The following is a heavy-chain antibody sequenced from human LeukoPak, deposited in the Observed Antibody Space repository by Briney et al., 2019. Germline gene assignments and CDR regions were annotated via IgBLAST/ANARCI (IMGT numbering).Heavy chain of an antibody. J-gene: IGHJ4*02. CDR3: ARASVTTGLGY. CDR1: GFTFSSYS. D-gene: IGHD4-17*01. Sequence: GGSLRLSCAASGFTFSSYSMNWVRQAPGKGLEWVSAISGSGGSTYYADSVKGRFTISRDNSKNTLYLQMNSLRAEDTAVYYCARASVTTGLGYWGQGTLVTVSS. CDR2: ISGSGGST. V-gene: IGHV3-23*01.